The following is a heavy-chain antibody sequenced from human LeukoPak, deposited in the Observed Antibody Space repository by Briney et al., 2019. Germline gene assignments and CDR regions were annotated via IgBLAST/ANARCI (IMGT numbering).Heavy chain of an antibody. J-gene: IGHJ4*02. CDR3: ARGRYSSL. CDR1: GFTFSSYT. Sequence: GGSLRLSCAASGFTFSSYTMNWVRQAPGKGLEWVSSISGGSSYIYYADSVKGRFTISRHNANNSLYLQMDSLRAEDTAVYYCARGRYSSLWGQGTLVTVSS. D-gene: IGHD6-13*01. CDR2: ISGGSSYI. V-gene: IGHV3-21*04.